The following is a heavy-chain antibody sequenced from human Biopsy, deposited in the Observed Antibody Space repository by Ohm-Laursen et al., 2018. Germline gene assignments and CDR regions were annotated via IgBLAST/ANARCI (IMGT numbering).Heavy chain of an antibody. Sequence: ASVKVSCKASGYTFTNYNVNWVRQATGQGLEWMGWMNPNSGNTGYAQKFQGRVTMTRNTSISIAYMELSSLTSVDTAVYYCARDFNYDGGGSFNFDYWGQGTSVTVSS. V-gene: IGHV1-8*01. J-gene: IGHJ4*02. D-gene: IGHD3-22*01. CDR3: ARDFNYDGGGSFNFDY. CDR1: GYTFTNYN. CDR2: MNPNSGNT.